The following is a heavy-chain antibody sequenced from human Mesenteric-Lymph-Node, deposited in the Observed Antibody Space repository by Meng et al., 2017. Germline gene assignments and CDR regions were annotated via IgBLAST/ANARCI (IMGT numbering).Heavy chain of an antibody. CDR3: AREGSGYGFDY. CDR2: TYDRSKWYN. Sequence: VERQHAGPGPVKPSQTLARSLAIAGACASVSRSSWNWIRQSPARGLEWLVRTYDRSKWYNEYAVSVKSRITINPDTSKNQFSLQLNSVTPEDTAVYYCAREGSGYGFDYWGQGTLVTVSS. J-gene: IGHJ4*02. V-gene: IGHV6-1*01. CDR1: GACASVSRSS. D-gene: IGHD5-12*01.